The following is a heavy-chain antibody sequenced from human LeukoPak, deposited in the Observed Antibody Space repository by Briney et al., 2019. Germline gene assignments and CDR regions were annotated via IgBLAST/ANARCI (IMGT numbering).Heavy chain of an antibody. V-gene: IGHV4-61*02. CDR1: GGSISSGRYY. Sequence: PSETLSLTCTVSGGSISSGRYYWSWIRQPAGKGLEWIGRIYTRGSTNYNPSLKSRVTISVDTSKNQFSLKLSSVTAADTAVYYCARDPTYYYDSSGYSEGNDAFDIWGQGTMVTVSS. J-gene: IGHJ3*02. D-gene: IGHD3-22*01. CDR3: ARDPTYYYDSSGYSEGNDAFDI. CDR2: IYTRGST.